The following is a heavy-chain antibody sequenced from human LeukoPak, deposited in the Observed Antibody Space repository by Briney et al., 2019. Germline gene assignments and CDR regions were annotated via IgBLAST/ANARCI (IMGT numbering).Heavy chain of an antibody. J-gene: IGHJ3*02. V-gene: IGHV1-18*01. CDR3: ARDSGYSYAGHDAFDI. Sequence: ASVKVSCKASGYTFTSYGISWVRQAPGRGLEWMGWISAYNGNTNYAQKLQGRVTMTTDTSTSTAYMELRSLRSDDTAVYYCARDSGYSYAGHDAFDIWGQGTMVTVSS. D-gene: IGHD5-18*01. CDR2: ISAYNGNT. CDR1: GYTFTSYG.